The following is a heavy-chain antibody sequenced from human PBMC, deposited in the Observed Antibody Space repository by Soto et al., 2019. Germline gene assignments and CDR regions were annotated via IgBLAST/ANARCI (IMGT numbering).Heavy chain of an antibody. D-gene: IGHD3-16*01. Sequence: QVQLVQSGAEVKKPGSSVQVSCKTSRDTFNKYAFNWVRQAPGHGLEWMGWIIPIFSSRNYAEKFQGRVTITADDSTSTDYMELRSLRFEATAVYYCARGETYLGVWGQGTTVTVSS. V-gene: IGHV1-69*01. CDR2: IIPIFSSR. J-gene: IGHJ6*02. CDR1: RDTFNKYA. CDR3: ARGETYLGV.